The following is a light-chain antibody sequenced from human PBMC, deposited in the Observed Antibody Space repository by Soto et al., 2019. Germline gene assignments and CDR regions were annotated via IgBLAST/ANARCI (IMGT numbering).Light chain of an antibody. Sequence: EIVLTQSPGTLSLSPGERATLSCSASQSASSSYLAWYQQKPGQAPRLLIYGASSRATGIPDRFSGSGSGTDFTLTISRLEPEDFAVYYCQEYGSSRTFGQGTKVEMK. V-gene: IGKV3-20*01. CDR1: QSASSSY. J-gene: IGKJ1*01. CDR2: GAS. CDR3: QEYGSSRT.